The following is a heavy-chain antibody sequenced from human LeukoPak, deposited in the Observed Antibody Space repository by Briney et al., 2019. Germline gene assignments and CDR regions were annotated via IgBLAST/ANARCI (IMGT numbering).Heavy chain of an antibody. V-gene: IGHV3-21*05. J-gene: IGHJ4*02. CDR1: GFTFSTDS. CDR3: ARGSSSWYHYFDY. D-gene: IGHD6-13*01. Sequence: PGGSLRLSCAASGFTFSTDSMNWVRQAPGKGLEWVSYISSSSSYKYYADSVKGRFTISRDNVKNSLYLQLNSLRAEDTAVYYCARGSSSWYHYFDYWGQGTLVTVSS. CDR2: ISSSSSYK.